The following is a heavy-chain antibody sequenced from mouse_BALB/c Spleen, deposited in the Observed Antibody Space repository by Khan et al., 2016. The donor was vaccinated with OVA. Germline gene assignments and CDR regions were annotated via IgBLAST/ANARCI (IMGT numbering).Heavy chain of an antibody. J-gene: IGHJ3*01. Sequence: EVQLQESGPSLVKPSQTLYLTCSVSGDSFTSYYWNWIRQFPENKLEYMGYIIYTGYTYYNPSLQSRISITRHTSTKQYHLQLNSVTEADTATYYCARSTYSYAFDYWGQGTLVTVSA. V-gene: IGHV3-8*02. CDR2: IIYTGYT. CDR1: GDSFTSYY. CDR3: ARSTYSYAFDY. D-gene: IGHD2-12*01.